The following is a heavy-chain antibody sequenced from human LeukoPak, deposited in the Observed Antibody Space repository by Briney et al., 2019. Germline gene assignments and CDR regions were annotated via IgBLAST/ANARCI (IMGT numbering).Heavy chain of an antibody. CDR3: ERRGRGGTFEI. CDR1: GFGFTNYA. CDR2: ISNDGGYT. V-gene: IGHV3-30*04. J-gene: IGHJ3*02. Sequence: GGSLRLSCAPSGFGFTNYAIHWVRQAPGKGLEWVAVISNDGGYTDYAHSVKGRFTISRDTAKNTLYLKMNSLRADDTAVYYCERRGRGGTFEIWGQGTMGTVSP. D-gene: IGHD3-16*01.